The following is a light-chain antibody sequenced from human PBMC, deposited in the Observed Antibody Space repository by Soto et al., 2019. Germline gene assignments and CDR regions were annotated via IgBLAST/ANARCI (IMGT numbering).Light chain of an antibody. Sequence: DIQMTQSPSTLSASVGDRVTITCRASQSISSWLAWYQQKPGKAPKLLIYKESSLESGVPSRFSGSGSGTEFSLTISSLQHDDFAAYYCQQYNSYSQTFGQGTKVEIK. CDR3: QQYNSYSQT. CDR1: QSISSW. J-gene: IGKJ1*01. CDR2: KES. V-gene: IGKV1-5*03.